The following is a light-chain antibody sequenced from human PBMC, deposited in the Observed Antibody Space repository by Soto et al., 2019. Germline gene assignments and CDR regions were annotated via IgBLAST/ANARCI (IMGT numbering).Light chain of an antibody. V-gene: IGKV3-11*01. J-gene: IGKJ4*01. CDR3: LQRSDWPST. CDR1: KSVSSY. Sequence: EIVLTQSPATLSLSPGERATLSCRASKSVSSYLAWYQQKPGQAPRLLIYDASNRATGIPARFSGSGSGTDFPLTISSLEPDDFAVYYCLQRSDWPSTFGGGTKVQIK. CDR2: DAS.